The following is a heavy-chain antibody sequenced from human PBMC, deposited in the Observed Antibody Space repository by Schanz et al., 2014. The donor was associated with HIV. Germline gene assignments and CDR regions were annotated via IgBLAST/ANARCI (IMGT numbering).Heavy chain of an antibody. D-gene: IGHD3-22*01. CDR1: GFTFSSYA. V-gene: IGHV3-23*04. CDR2: VGYGGDNT. J-gene: IGHJ4*02. CDR3: ARQYYYDSSGYYPFFDY. Sequence: EVQLVETGGGLIQPGGSLRLSCAASGFTFSSYAMSWVRLAPGKGLEWVSTVGYGGDNTYYADSVKGRFTISRDNSKNTLYLQMNSLRAEDTAVYYCARQYYYDSSGYYPFFDYWGQGTLVTVSS.